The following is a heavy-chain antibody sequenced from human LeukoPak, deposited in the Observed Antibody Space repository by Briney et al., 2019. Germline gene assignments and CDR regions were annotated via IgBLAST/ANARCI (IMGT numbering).Heavy chain of an antibody. CDR3: ARHHGDILTGYAI. J-gene: IGHJ4*02. CDR2: ISSSGST. CDR1: GGSISSGSYY. D-gene: IGHD3-9*01. V-gene: IGHV4-61*02. Sequence: SSETLSLTCTVSGGSISSGSYYWSWIRQPAGKGLEWIGRISSSGSTNYNPSLKSRVTISADTSKNQFSLKLSSVTAADTAVYYCARHHGDILTGYAIWGQGTLVTVSS.